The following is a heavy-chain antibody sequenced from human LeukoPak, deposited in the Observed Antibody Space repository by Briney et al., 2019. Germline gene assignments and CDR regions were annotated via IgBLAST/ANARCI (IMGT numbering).Heavy chain of an antibody. CDR3: TTDPYSSTWYVTDP. Sequence: KTGGSLRLSCAASGFTFSDAWMNWVRQAPGKGLEWVGRIKSISDGGTIDYGAPVKGRFIISRDDSQNTLYLQMNSLETEDTAVYYCTTDPYSSTWYVTDPWGQGTLVSVSS. D-gene: IGHD6-13*01. CDR2: IKSISDGGTI. J-gene: IGHJ5*02. V-gene: IGHV3-15*01. CDR1: GFTFSDAW.